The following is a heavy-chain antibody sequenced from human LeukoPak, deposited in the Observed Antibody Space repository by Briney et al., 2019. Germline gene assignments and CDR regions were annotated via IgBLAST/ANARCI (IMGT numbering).Heavy chain of an antibody. J-gene: IGHJ4*02. Sequence: SATLSLTCTVSCGFISSYYWSWIRQPPGKGLEWIGYIYYRRTTNCDPSLKSRITLSVDTSKKQFSLKLSSVTATDAPVYYWARDYYHGSGSRSWFGYWGQGTLVTVSS. CDR3: ARDYYHGSGSRSWFGY. CDR1: CGFISSYY. CDR2: IYYRRTT. V-gene: IGHV4-59*01. D-gene: IGHD3-22*01.